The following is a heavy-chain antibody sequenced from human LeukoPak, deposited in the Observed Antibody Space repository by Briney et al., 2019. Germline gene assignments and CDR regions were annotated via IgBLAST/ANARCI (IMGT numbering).Heavy chain of an antibody. CDR2: INHSGST. D-gene: IGHD3-10*01. CDR1: GGSFSGYD. Sequence: SETLSLTCAVYGGSFSGYDWSWIRQPPGKGLEWIGEINHSGSTNYNPSLKSRVTISVDTSKHQFSLKLSSVTAADTAVYYCNRLWFGELLWAYYYYGMDVWGQGTTVTVSS. V-gene: IGHV4-34*01. CDR3: NRLWFGELLWAYYYYGMDV. J-gene: IGHJ6*02.